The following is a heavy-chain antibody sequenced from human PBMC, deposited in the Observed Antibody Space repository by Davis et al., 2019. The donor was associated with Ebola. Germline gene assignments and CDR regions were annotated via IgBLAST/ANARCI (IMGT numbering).Heavy chain of an antibody. J-gene: IGHJ4*02. D-gene: IGHD1-26*01. CDR2: IIPILGIA. V-gene: IGHV1-69*04. CDR3: ARGVGATDY. Sequence: AASVKVSCKASGYTFTSYGISWVRQAPGQGLEWMGRIIPILGIANYAQKFQGRVTITADKSTSTAYMELSSLRSEDTAVYYCARGVGATDYWGQGTLVTVSS. CDR1: GYTFTSYG.